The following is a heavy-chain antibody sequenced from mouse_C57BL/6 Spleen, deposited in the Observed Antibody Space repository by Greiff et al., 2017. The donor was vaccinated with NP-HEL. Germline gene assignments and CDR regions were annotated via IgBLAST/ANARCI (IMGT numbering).Heavy chain of an antibody. Sequence: DVMLVESGGGLVKPGGSLKLSCAASGFPFSDYGMHWVRQAPAKGLEWVAYISSGSSTIYYADTVKGRFTISIDNAKNTLFLQMNRLRAEDTAMYYCARRLRYYGSIYEGFYDAMDYWGQGTSVTVSS. CDR3: ARRLRYYGSIYEGFYDAMDY. CDR1: GFPFSDYG. D-gene: IGHD1-1*01. CDR2: ISSGSSTI. J-gene: IGHJ4*01. V-gene: IGHV5-17*01.